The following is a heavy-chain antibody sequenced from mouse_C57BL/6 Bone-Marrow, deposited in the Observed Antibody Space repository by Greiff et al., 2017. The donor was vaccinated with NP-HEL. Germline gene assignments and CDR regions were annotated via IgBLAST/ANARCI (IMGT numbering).Heavy chain of an antibody. CDR2: FHPYNDDT. Sequence: VKLMESGAELVKPGASVKMSCKASGYTFTTYPIEWMKQNHGKSLEWIGNFHPYNDDTKYNEKFKGKATLTVEKSSSTVYLELSRLTSDDSAVYYCAMGDYDGGVDVWGTGTTVTVSS. V-gene: IGHV1-47*01. CDR1: GYTFTTYP. J-gene: IGHJ1*03. D-gene: IGHD2-4*01. CDR3: AMGDYDGGVDV.